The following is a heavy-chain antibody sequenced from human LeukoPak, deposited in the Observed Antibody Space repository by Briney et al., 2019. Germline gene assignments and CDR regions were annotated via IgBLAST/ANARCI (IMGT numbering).Heavy chain of an antibody. Sequence: GGSLRLSCAASGFTFSSYAMHWVRQAPGKGLEWVAVISYDGSNKYYADSVKGRFTISRDNSKNTLYLQMNSLRAEDTAVYYCAREVRTYYYDSSGSDYWGQGTLVTVSS. V-gene: IGHV3-30-3*01. CDR1: GFTFSSYA. J-gene: IGHJ4*02. CDR2: ISYDGSNK. D-gene: IGHD3-22*01. CDR3: AREVRTYYYDSSGSDY.